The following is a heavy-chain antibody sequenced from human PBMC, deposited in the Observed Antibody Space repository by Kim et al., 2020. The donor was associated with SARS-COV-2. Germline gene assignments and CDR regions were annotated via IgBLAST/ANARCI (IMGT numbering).Heavy chain of an antibody. CDR3: WLWFGELSHDY. J-gene: IGHJ4*02. D-gene: IGHD3-10*01. Sequence: SVKVSCKASGGTFSSYAISWVRQAPGQGLEWMGGINPIFGTANYAQKFQGRVTITADESTSTAYMELSSLRSEDTAVYYCWLWFGELSHDYWGQGTLVAVSS. CDR1: GGTFSSYA. CDR2: INPIFGTA. V-gene: IGHV1-69*13.